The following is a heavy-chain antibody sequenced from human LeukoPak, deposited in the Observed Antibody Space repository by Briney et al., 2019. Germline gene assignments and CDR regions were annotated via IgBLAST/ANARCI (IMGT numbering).Heavy chain of an antibody. Sequence: GGSLRLSCAASGFTLDDYAMHWVRHAPGKGLEWVSGISWNSGSIGYADSVKGRFTISRDNAKNSLYLQMNSLRAEDTALYYCAKARVWSTPFFDYWGQGTLVTVSS. CDR1: GFTLDDYA. D-gene: IGHD2-8*01. J-gene: IGHJ4*02. CDR3: AKARVWSTPFFDY. V-gene: IGHV3-9*01. CDR2: ISWNSGSI.